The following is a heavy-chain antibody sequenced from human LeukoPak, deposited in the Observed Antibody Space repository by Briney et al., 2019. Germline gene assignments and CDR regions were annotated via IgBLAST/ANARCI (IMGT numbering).Heavy chain of an antibody. D-gene: IGHD3-22*01. Sequence: RSSETLSLTCAVYGGSFSGYYWSWIRQPPGKGLEWIGEINHSGSTNYNPSLKSRVTISVDTSKNQFSLKLSSVTAADTAVYYCARDGAHYYDSSGYPTPFDPWGQGTLVTVSS. V-gene: IGHV4-34*01. CDR2: INHSGST. J-gene: IGHJ5*02. CDR1: GGSFSGYY. CDR3: ARDGAHYYDSSGYPTPFDP.